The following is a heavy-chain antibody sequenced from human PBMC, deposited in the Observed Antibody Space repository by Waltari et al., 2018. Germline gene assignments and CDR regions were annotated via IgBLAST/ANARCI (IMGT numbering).Heavy chain of an antibody. V-gene: IGHV4-61*09. CDR1: GGSISSGSYY. CDR3: ARARASDFDY. J-gene: IGHJ4*02. Sequence: QVQLQESGPGLVKPSQTLSLTCTVSGGSISSGSYYWSWIRQPAGKGLEWIGYIYTSGSTNYNPSLKSRVTISVDTSKNQFSLKLSSVTAADTAVYYCARARASDFDYWGQGTLVTVSS. CDR2: IYTSGST.